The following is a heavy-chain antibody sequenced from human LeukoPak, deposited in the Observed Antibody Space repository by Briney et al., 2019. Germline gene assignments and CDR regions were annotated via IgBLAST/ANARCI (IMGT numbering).Heavy chain of an antibody. V-gene: IGHV4-59*01. CDR1: GGSISSYY. CDR3: AREGGAGAFDI. J-gene: IGHJ3*02. D-gene: IGHD3-16*01. Sequence: SETLSLTCTVSGGSISSYYWSWIRQPPGKGLEWIGYINDSGSTNYNPSLKSRVTIPVDTSKNQFSLKLSSVTAADTAVYYCAREGGAGAFDIWGQGTMVTVSS. CDR2: INDSGST.